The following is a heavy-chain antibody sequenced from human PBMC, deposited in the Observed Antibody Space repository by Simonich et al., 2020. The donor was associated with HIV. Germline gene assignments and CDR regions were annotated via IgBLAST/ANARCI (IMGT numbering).Heavy chain of an antibody. CDR3: ARLTAGGLGEYFQH. V-gene: IGHV4-34*01. CDR2: INHSGNT. J-gene: IGHJ1*01. D-gene: IGHD6-13*01. Sequence: QVQLQQWGAGLLKPSETLSLTCAVYGGSFSGYYWNWIRQPPGKGLEWIGEINHSGNTNYNPSLKSRVTKAVDTSKNQFSLKLSSVTAADTAVYYCARLTAGGLGEYFQHWGQGTLVTVSS. CDR1: GGSFSGYY.